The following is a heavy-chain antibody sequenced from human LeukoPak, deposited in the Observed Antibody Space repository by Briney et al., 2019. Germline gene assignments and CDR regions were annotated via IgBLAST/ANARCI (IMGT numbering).Heavy chain of an antibody. V-gene: IGHV3-21*01. J-gene: IGHJ5*02. CDR3: ARAGGSSTFNWFDR. D-gene: IGHD2-15*01. CDR1: GFSFSSYS. CDR2: TSSGGIST. Sequence: GGSLRLSCAASGFSFSSYSMNWVRQAPGKGPEWVSFTSSGGISTDYAASVQGRFTISRDNAENSLYLQLNSLSADDTAVYYCARAGGSSTFNWFDRWGQGTLVTVSS.